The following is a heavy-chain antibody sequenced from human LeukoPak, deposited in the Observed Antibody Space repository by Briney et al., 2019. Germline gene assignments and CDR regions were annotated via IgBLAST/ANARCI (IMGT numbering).Heavy chain of an antibody. D-gene: IGHD1-1*01. V-gene: IGHV4-34*01. CDR2: INHSGRT. Sequence: PSETLSLTCAVYGGSFSSYYRSWIRQPPGKGLEWIGEINHSGRTNYNPSLKSRVTISVNTSKNQFSLKLSSVTAADTAVYYCARVPSSFSAGTTLPGHYFDYWGQGTLVAVSS. CDR3: ARVPSSFSAGTTLPGHYFDY. CDR1: GGSFSSYY. J-gene: IGHJ4*02.